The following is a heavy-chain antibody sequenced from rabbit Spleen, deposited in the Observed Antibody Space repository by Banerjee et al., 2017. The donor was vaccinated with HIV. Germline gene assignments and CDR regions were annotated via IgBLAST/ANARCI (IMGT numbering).Heavy chain of an antibody. J-gene: IGHJ6*01. Sequence: QSLEESGGDLVKPGASLTLTCTASGVSFSSNYYMCWVCQAPGKGLEWIACIDSGSSAFTYFASWATGRFTISKTSSTTVTLQMTSLTAADTATYFCARDSGSSFSSYGMDLWGPGTLVTVS. V-gene: IGHV1S40*01. D-gene: IGHD8-1*01. CDR1: GVSFSSNYY. CDR3: ARDSGSSFSSYGMDL. CDR2: IDSGSSAFT.